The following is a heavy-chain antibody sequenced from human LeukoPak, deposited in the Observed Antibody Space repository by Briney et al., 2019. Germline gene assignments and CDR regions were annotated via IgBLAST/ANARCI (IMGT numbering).Heavy chain of an antibody. J-gene: IGHJ5*02. CDR1: GGSISSGDYY. V-gene: IGHV4-61*02. CDR2: IHTTGST. D-gene: IGHD7-27*01. Sequence: SETLSLTCTVSGGSISSGDYYWTWIRQPAGKGPEWIGRIHTTGSTNCSPSLQSRVTISIDTSKNQFSLRLSSVTAADTAVYFCARVWNRGWLDPWGQGTLITVSS. CDR3: ARVWNRGWLDP.